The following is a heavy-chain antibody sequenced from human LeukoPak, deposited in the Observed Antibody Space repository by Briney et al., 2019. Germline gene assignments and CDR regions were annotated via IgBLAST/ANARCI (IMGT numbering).Heavy chain of an antibody. Sequence: GGSLRLSCAASGFTFSDYYMSWIRQAPGKGLEWVSYISSSSYTNYADSVKGRFTISRDNAKNSLYQQMNSLRAEDTAVYYCARGVPAAMVEYFQHWGPGTLVTVSS. V-gene: IGHV3-11*06. CDR2: ISSSSYT. CDR1: GFTFSDYY. J-gene: IGHJ1*01. CDR3: ARGVPAAMVEYFQH. D-gene: IGHD2-2*01.